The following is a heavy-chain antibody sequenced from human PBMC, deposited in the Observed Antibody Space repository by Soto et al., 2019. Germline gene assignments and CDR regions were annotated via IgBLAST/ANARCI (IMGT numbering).Heavy chain of an antibody. D-gene: IGHD3-10*01. Sequence: QAQLVQSGAEARAPGASVKISCKASGYIFTSYYINWVRQAPGQGVEYLGVAYPHAATTFVAQKCAARNTVTLYTAPTIGDMEFSSPTTDDTAVYYCSRERGRASWFAPWGQGTLVTVPS. J-gene: IGHJ5*02. CDR1: GYIFTSYY. CDR3: SRERGRASWFAP. CDR2: AYPHAATT. V-gene: IGHV1-46*03.